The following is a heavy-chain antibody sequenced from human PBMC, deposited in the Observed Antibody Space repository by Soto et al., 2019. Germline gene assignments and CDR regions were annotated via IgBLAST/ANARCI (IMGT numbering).Heavy chain of an antibody. CDR3: ARKNDYGDCDY. D-gene: IGHD4-17*01. Sequence: ASVKVSCKASGYTFTSYGISWVRQAPGQGLEWMGWISAYSGNTNYAQKLQGRVTMTTDTSTSTAYMDLRSLRSDDTAVYYCARKNDYGDCDYWGQGTLVTVSS. J-gene: IGHJ4*02. CDR2: ISAYSGNT. CDR1: GYTFTSYG. V-gene: IGHV1-18*01.